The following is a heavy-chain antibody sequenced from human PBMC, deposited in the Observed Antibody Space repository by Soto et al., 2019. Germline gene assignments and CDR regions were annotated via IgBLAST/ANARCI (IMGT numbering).Heavy chain of an antibody. J-gene: IGHJ4*02. CDR1: GGSTSSDNY. D-gene: IGHD3-16*01. CDR2: VYYSGNT. Sequence: QVQLQESGPGLVKPSQTLSLTCTVSGGSTSSDNYWRWIRQPPGKGLEWIGPVYYSGNTDYNPSLKSRLAISIDTSKNQFSLKLSSVTAADTAVYFCAREGGESSDGLYYFDSWGQGSLVTVSS. CDR3: AREGGESSDGLYYFDS. V-gene: IGHV4-30-4*01.